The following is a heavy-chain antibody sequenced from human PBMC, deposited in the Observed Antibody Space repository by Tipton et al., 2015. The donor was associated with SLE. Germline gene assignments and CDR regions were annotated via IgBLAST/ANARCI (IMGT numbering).Heavy chain of an antibody. CDR3: ARVVSERYFDY. J-gene: IGHJ4*02. D-gene: IGHD5/OR15-5a*01. Sequence: TLSLTCNVSGGPISSTSYYWAWLRQPPGKGLEWIGSMYYSGTTYYNPSLKSRLTVSADTSKNQFSLRLSSVTAADTAVYYCARVVSERYFDYWGQGALVTVSS. CDR1: GGPISSTSYY. V-gene: IGHV4-39*07. CDR2: MYYSGTT.